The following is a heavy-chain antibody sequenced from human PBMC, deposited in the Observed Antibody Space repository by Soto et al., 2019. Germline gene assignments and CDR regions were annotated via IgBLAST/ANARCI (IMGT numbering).Heavy chain of an antibody. V-gene: IGHV2-5*02. CDR1: GFSLSTRGVG. J-gene: IGHJ4*02. CDR3: VRDVWFGELLAYGVDY. Sequence: QITLKESGPPLVKPTQTLTLTCTFSGFSLSTRGVGVGWIRQPPGKALEWLALIYWDDDKRYSPSLKSRLTIPKDTSNNQVVLTMTNMDPVDTATYYCVRDVWFGELLAYGVDYWGQGTLVTVSS. CDR2: IYWDDDK. D-gene: IGHD3-10*01.